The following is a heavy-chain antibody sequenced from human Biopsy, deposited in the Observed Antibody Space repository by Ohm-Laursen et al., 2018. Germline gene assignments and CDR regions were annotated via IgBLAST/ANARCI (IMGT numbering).Heavy chain of an antibody. J-gene: IGHJ4*02. CDR1: GGSIGSFF. D-gene: IGHD1-26*01. CDR2: INYSGST. CDR3: ARVGAGAPSIDYFDY. V-gene: IGHV4-59*01. Sequence: GTLSLTCAVSGGSIGSFFWSWIRQPPGKGLEWIGYINYSGSTNYNPSLRSRVTISVDRSKNQFSLELSSVTAADTAVYYCARVGAGAPSIDYFDYWGQGALVTVSS.